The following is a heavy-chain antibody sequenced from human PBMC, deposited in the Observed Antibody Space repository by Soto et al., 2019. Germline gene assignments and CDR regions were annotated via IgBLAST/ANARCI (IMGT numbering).Heavy chain of an antibody. CDR3: AKDHQFSGWLSAQTFDY. J-gene: IGHJ4*02. V-gene: IGHV3-23*01. CDR1: GFTFSSHA. Sequence: VQLLESGGGLVQPGGSLRLSCAVSGFTFSSHAMSWVRQAPGKGLECVSSITGSGDSTYYADSVKGRFTISRDKSKSTLYLQMNSLRAEDTAVYYCAKDHQFSGWLSAQTFDYWGQGTQVTVSS. D-gene: IGHD6-19*01. CDR2: ITGSGDST.